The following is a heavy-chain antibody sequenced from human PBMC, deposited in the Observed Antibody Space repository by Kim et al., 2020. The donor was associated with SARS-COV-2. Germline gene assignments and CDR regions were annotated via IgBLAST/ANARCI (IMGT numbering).Heavy chain of an antibody. J-gene: IGHJ4*02. Sequence: GGSLRLSCAASGFTFSSYAMSWVRQAPGKGLEWVSAISGSGGSTYYADSVKGRFTISRDNSKNTLYLQMNSLRAEDTAVYYCANSRIWLQLYLDYWGQGTLVTVSS. V-gene: IGHV3-23*01. CDR2: ISGSGGST. CDR1: GFTFSSYA. CDR3: ANSRIWLQLYLDY. D-gene: IGHD5-12*01.